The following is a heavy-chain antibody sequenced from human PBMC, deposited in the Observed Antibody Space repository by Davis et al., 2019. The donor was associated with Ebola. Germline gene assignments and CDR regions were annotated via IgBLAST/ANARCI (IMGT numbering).Heavy chain of an antibody. CDR2: IIPVFGIP. J-gene: IGHJ4*02. CDR1: GGTFSSYA. Sequence: SVKVSCKAPGGTFSSYAISWVRQAPGQGLDWMGGIIPVFGIPKYAQKFQGRVTITADESTSTAYMELSSLGSEDTAVYYCARDRYSDGSGYFFEQSHWGQGTLVTVSS. D-gene: IGHD3-22*01. CDR3: ARDRYSDGSGYFFEQSH. V-gene: IGHV1-69*13.